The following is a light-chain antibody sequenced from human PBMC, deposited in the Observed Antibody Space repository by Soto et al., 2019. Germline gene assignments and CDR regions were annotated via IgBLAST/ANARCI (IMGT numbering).Light chain of an antibody. CDR2: VS. V-gene: IGKV2-30*01. CDR3: MQGAHGPYT. J-gene: IGKJ2*01. Sequence: DVVMTQSPLSLPVTLGQPASISCKSIQGWKHLLELVSAEARPISKAPNKVSNRDAGVPDRFSGSGSDSDFTLKITRVEAEDVGVYYCMQGAHGPYTFGQGTKLEIK. CDR1: QGWKHL.